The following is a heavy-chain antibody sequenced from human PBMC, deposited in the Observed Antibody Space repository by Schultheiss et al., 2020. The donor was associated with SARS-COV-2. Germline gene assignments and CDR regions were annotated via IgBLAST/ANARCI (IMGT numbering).Heavy chain of an antibody. V-gene: IGHV4-61*08. CDR2: IYYSGST. D-gene: IGHD6-13*01. CDR1: GGSISSGGYY. CDR3: ARDWVRDVFRGRGIAAAGSYGMDV. J-gene: IGHJ6*02. Sequence: SETLSLTCTVSGGSISSGGYYWSWIRQHPGKGLEWIGYIYYSGSTNYNPSLKSRVTISVDTSKNQFSLKLSSVTAADTAVYYCARDWVRDVFRGRGIAAAGSYGMDVWGQGTTVTVSS.